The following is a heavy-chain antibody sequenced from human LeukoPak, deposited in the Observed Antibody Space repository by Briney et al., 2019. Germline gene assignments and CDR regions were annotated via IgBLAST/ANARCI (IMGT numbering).Heavy chain of an antibody. V-gene: IGHV3-30*02. D-gene: IGHD7-27*01. CDR2: IRYDGSNK. Sequence: GGSLRLSCAASGFTFSSYGMHWVRQAPGKGLEWVAFIRYDGSNKYYADSMKGRFTISRDNSKNTLYLQMNSLRAEDTAVYYCAKDRLTGNDYWGQGTLVTVSS. CDR3: AKDRLTGNDY. CDR1: GFTFSSYG. J-gene: IGHJ4*02.